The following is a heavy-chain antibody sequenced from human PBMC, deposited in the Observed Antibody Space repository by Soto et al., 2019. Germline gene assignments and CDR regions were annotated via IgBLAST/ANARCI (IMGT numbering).Heavy chain of an antibody. J-gene: IGHJ4*02. D-gene: IGHD3-9*01. CDR2: ISWNSGSI. CDR3: AKGSHDILTGYFDY. Sequence: PGGSLRLSCAASGFTFDDYAMHWVRQAPGKGLEWVSGISWNSGSIGYADSVKGRFTISRDNAKNSLYLQMNSLRAEDTALYYCAKGSHDILTGYFDYWGQGALVTVSS. CDR1: GFTFDDYA. V-gene: IGHV3-9*01.